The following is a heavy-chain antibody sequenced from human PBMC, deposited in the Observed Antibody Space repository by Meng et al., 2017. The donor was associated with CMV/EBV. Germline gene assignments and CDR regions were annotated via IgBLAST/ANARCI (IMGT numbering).Heavy chain of an antibody. CDR1: GFTFSSYA. CDR3: AREALLELVDGDYYYYGMDV. J-gene: IGHJ6*02. Sequence: SLKISCAASGFTFSSYAMHWVRQAPGKGLEWVAVISYDGSNKYYADSVKGRFTISRDNSKNTLYLQMNSLRAEDTAVYYCAREALLELVDGDYYYYGMDVWGQGTTVTVSS. CDR2: ISYDGSNK. V-gene: IGHV3-30-3*01. D-gene: IGHD3-3*01.